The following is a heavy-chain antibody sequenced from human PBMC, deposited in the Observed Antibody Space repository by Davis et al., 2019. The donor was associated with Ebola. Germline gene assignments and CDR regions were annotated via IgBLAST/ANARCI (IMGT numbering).Heavy chain of an antibody. CDR2: ISAYNGNT. CDR1: GYTFTSYG. D-gene: IGHD2-15*01. V-gene: IGHV1-18*01. CDR3: ARGLGSCSDGRCNGGPIVVLNH. Sequence: AASVKVSCKASGYTFTSYGISWVRQAPGQGLEWMGWISAYNGNTNYAQKLQGRVTMTTDTSTSTAYMELRSLRSDDTAVYYCARGLGSCSDGRCNGGPIVVLNHWGQGTQVIVSS. J-gene: IGHJ1*01.